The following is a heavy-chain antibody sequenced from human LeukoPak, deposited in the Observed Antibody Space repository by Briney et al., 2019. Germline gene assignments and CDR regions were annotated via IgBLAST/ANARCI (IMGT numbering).Heavy chain of an antibody. CDR2: ISNSGGSL. V-gene: IGHV3-23*01. CDR1: GFTVSSNY. D-gene: IGHD6-13*01. J-gene: IGHJ4*02. CDR3: AKARGSSWYEFDC. Sequence: PGGSLRLSCAASGFTVSSNYMSWVRQAPGKGLEWVSAISNSGGSLYHADSVKGRFTISRDNFKNTLYLQMNSLRAEDTALYYCAKARGSSWYEFDCWGQGTLVTVSP.